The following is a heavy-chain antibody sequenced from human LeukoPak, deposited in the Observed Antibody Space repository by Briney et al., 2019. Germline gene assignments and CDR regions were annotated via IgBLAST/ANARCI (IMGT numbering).Heavy chain of an antibody. D-gene: IGHD5-24*01. CDR1: GLIFRAYG. Sequence: GGSLRLSCVVSGLIFRAYGMHWVRQAPGKGLEWVAVVSPDGHTKFYADSVRGRFTISRDNSQNTLYLQMNSLRAEDTAVYYCAKGWRMATIMTYFDYWGQGTLVTVSS. CDR2: VSPDGHTK. CDR3: AKGWRMATIMTYFDY. J-gene: IGHJ4*02. V-gene: IGHV3-30*18.